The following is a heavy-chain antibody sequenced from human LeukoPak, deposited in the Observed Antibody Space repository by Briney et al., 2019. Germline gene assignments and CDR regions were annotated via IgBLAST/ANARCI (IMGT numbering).Heavy chain of an antibody. V-gene: IGHV1-2*02. D-gene: IGHD1-26*01. CDR1: GYTFTGYY. CDR2: INPNSGGT. CDR3: ARDRMSIVGATHTFDY. Sequence: ASVKVSCKASGYTFTGYYMHWVRQAPGQGLEWMGWINPNSGGTNYAQKFQGRVTMTRDTSISTAYMELSRLRSDDTAVYYCARDRMSIVGATHTFDYWGQGTLVTVSS. J-gene: IGHJ4*02.